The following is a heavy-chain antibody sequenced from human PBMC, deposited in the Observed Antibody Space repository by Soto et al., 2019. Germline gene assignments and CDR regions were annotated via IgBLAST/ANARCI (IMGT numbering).Heavy chain of an antibody. CDR1: GGSVNSVDYY. CDR2: IFYSGTT. CDR3: ARDWVHERWFDP. V-gene: IGHV4-30-4*01. D-gene: IGHD1-1*01. J-gene: IGHJ5*02. Sequence: PSETLSLTCTLSGGSVNSVDYYWGWIRQSPGKGLEWIGSIFYSGTTYYNPSLQGRITISIDTSKNQFSLRLTSVTAADTALYYCARDWVHERWFDPWGQGTLVTVSS.